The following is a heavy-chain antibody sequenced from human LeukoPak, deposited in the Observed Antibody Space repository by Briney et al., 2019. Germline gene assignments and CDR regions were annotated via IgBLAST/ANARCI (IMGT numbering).Heavy chain of an antibody. CDR1: GGSISSGGYY. J-gene: IGHJ5*02. D-gene: IGHD3-10*01. CDR2: IYYGGST. V-gene: IGHV4-31*03. Sequence: SETLSLTCTVSGGSISSGGYYWSWIRQHPGKGLEWIGYIYYGGSTYYNPSLKSRVTISVDTSKNQFCLKLSSVTAADTAVYYCARALVRGVIGIEGWFDPWGQGTLVTVSS. CDR3: ARALVRGVIGIEGWFDP.